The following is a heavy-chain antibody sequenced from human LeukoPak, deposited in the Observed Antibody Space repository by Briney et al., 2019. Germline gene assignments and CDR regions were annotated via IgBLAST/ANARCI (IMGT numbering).Heavy chain of an antibody. J-gene: IGHJ4*02. CDR1: GFTFSSYS. D-gene: IGHD2-15*01. CDR3: ARAPYCSGGSCYDLDY. CDR2: ISSSSSYI. Sequence: GGSLRLSCAASGFTFSSYSMNWVRQAPGKGLEWVSSISSSSSYIYYADSVKGRFTISRDNAKNSLYLQMNSLRAEDTAVYYCARAPYCSGGSCYDLDYWGQGTLVTVSS. V-gene: IGHV3-21*01.